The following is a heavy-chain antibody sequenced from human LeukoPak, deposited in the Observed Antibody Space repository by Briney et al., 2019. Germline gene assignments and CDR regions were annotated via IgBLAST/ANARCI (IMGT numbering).Heavy chain of an antibody. Sequence: GGSLRLSCAASGFILSSYSMNWVRQAPGKGLEWVSSISSSSSYIYYADSVKGRFTISRDNAKNSLYLQMNSLRAEDTAVYYCARDGAGTTLVGWFDPWGQGTLVTVSS. CDR2: ISSSSSYI. CDR3: ARDGAGTTLVGWFDP. V-gene: IGHV3-21*01. J-gene: IGHJ5*02. CDR1: GFILSSYS. D-gene: IGHD1-1*01.